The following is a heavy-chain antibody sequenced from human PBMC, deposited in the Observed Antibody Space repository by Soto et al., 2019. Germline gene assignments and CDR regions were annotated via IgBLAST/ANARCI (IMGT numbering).Heavy chain of an antibody. Sequence: VASVKVSCTASGDTFTGYYMHWVRHAPGQGLEWMGWIDPNSGGTDYAQKFQGRVTMTRDTSISTAYRELSRLRVDDTAVYYCARVMSGSYLGHGYYFDNWGQGTLVTVSS. CDR1: GDTFTGYY. CDR2: IDPNSGGT. D-gene: IGHD1-26*01. CDR3: ARVMSGSYLGHGYYFDN. J-gene: IGHJ4*02. V-gene: IGHV1-2*02.